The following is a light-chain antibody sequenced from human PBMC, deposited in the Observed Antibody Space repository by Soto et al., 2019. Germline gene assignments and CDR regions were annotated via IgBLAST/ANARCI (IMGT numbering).Light chain of an antibody. CDR2: TVS. J-gene: IGLJ1*01. CDR3: TSHTTAGIHV. CDR1: SKDIGAFIY. Sequence: QSALTQPASVSGSPGQSITISCFGTSKDIGAFIYVSWYQQHPGKAPKLILYTVSNRPSWVSPRFSGSKSGNTASLTISGIQADDEAEYYCTSHTTAGIHVFGTGTKLTVL. V-gene: IGLV2-14*03.